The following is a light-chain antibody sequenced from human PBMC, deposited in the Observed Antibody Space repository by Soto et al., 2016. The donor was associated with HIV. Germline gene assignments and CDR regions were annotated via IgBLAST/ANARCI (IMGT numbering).Light chain of an antibody. CDR3: MQALHTSRT. CDR2: KVS. V-gene: IGKV2-30*02. Sequence: DVVLTQSPLSLPVTLGQPASISCRSSQSLVHSDGNTYLNWFQQRPGQSPRRLIYKVSNRDSGVPDRFSGSGSGTDFTLKINRVEAEDVGVYYCMQALHTSRTFGQGTKLEIK. CDR1: QSLVHSDGNTY. J-gene: IGKJ2*01.